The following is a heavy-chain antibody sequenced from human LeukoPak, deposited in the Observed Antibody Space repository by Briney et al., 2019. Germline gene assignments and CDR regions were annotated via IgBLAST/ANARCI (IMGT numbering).Heavy chain of an antibody. CDR2: INPNSGGT. V-gene: IGHV1-2*02. D-gene: IGHD3-22*01. CDR3: ARDDSSGYYFPLFPFGY. J-gene: IGHJ4*02. CDR1: GYTFTGYY. Sequence: GASVKVSCKASGYTFTGYYMHWVRQAPGQGLEWMGWINPNSGGTNYAQKFQGRVTMTRDTSISTAYMELSRLRSDDTAVHYCARDDSSGYYFPLFPFGYWGQGTLVTVSS.